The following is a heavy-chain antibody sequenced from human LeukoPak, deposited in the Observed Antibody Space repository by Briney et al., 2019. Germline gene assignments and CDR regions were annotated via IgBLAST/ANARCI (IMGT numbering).Heavy chain of an antibody. J-gene: IGHJ5*01. CDR1: GYSLSELS. Sequence: ASVKVSCKVSGYSLSELSTHWVRQAPGQGLEWMGGFDPGDDETIYAQKFQGRVTMTEDTSTDTAYLELSSLRSEDTAVYFCATEKDLLLDSWGQGTPVTVSA. CDR2: FDPGDDET. D-gene: IGHD1-26*01. V-gene: IGHV1-24*01. CDR3: ATEKDLLLDS.